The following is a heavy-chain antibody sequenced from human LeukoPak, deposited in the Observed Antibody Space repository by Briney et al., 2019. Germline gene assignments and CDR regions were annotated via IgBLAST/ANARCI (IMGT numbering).Heavy chain of an antibody. J-gene: IGHJ4*02. CDR1: GFTFSSYW. Sequence: PGGSLRLSCAASGFTFSSYWMSWVRQAPGKGLEWVANIKQDGSEKDYVDSVKGRFTISRDTAQNSLYLQMNSLRAEDTAVYSCARIKSQGVVVALLRSTYYFDYWGQGTLVTVSS. D-gene: IGHD2-21*01. V-gene: IGHV3-7*01. CDR3: ARIKSQGVVVALLRSTYYFDY. CDR2: IKQDGSEK.